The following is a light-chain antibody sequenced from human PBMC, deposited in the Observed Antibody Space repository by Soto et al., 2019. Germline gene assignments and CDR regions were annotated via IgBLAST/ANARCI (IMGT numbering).Light chain of an antibody. CDR1: QSVSSSY. V-gene: IGKV3-20*01. CDR3: QHYGSSLPYT. CDR2: GAS. J-gene: IGKJ2*01. Sequence: EIVLTQSPGTLSLSPGERATLSCRASQSVSSSYLAWYKQKPGQAPRLLIYGASSRATGIPDRFSGSGSGTGFTLTISRLEPEDLAVYYCQHYGSSLPYTFGQGTKLEIK.